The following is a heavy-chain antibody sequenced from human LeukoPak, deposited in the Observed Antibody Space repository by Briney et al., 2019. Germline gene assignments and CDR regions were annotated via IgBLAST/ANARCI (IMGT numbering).Heavy chain of an antibody. J-gene: IGHJ4*02. CDR2: ISCSGGST. V-gene: IGHV3-23*01. D-gene: IGHD6-25*01. CDR3: AKDARGYNSAPGNFDY. CDR1: GFTFGSYA. Sequence: GGSLRLSCAASGFTFGSYAMSWVRQAAGKVLEWVSAISCSGGSTSYADSVKGRFTISRDNSKNTLYLQMNSLRAADTSVYYCAKDARGYNSAPGNFDYWGQGTLVTVSS.